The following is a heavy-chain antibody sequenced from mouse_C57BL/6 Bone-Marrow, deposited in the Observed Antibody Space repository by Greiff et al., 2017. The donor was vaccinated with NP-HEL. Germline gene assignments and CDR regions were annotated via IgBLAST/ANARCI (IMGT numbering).Heavy chain of an antibody. CDR1: GFTFSDYG. J-gene: IGHJ1*03. Sequence: DVMLVESGGGLVKPGGSLKLSCAASGFTFSDYGMHWVRQAPEKGLEWVAYISSGSSTIYYADTVKGRFTISRDNATNTLFLQLTSLRYEDTAMYYCAREGYYGTRYFDVWGTGTKVTVSS. V-gene: IGHV5-17*01. D-gene: IGHD1-1*01. CDR3: AREGYYGTRYFDV. CDR2: ISSGSSTI.